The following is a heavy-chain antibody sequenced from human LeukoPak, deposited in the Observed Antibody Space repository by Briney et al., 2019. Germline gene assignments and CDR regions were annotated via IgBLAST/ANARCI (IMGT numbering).Heavy chain of an antibody. CDR2: IWYDGTNK. CDR3: ARVRNNYDSSGFSAAEY. J-gene: IGHJ4*02. Sequence: GGSLRLSCVVSGISFSSHGMHWVRQAPGKGLGWVAVIWYDGTNKDYADSVKGRFTISRDNSKNTLFLQMTSLRAEDTAVYYCARVRNNYDSSGFSAAEYWGQGTLVTVSS. V-gene: IGHV3-33*01. CDR1: GISFSSHG. D-gene: IGHD3-22*01.